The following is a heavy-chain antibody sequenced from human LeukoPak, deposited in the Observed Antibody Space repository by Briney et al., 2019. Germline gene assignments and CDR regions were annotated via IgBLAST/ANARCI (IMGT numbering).Heavy chain of an antibody. Sequence: PSGTLSLTCTVSGGSISSSSYYWGWIRQPPGKGLEWIGSIYYSGSTYYNPSLKSRVTISVDTSKNQFSLKLSSVTAADTAVYYCASFVVVIAAYDWGQGTLVTVSS. D-gene: IGHD2-15*01. J-gene: IGHJ4*02. CDR3: ASFVVVIAAYD. CDR2: IYYSGST. CDR1: GGSISSSSYY. V-gene: IGHV4-39*01.